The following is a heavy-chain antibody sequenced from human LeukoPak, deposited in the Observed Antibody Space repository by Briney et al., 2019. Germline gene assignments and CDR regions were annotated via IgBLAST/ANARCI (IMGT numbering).Heavy chain of an antibody. V-gene: IGHV1-18*01. CDR3: ARGDSSGSEYYGMDV. CDR2: ISAYNGNT. CDR1: GYTFTSYD. J-gene: IGHJ6*02. Sequence: ASVKVSCKASGYTFTSYDINWVRQATGQGLEWMGWISAYNGNTNYAQKLQGRVTMTTDTSTSTAYMELRSLRSDDTAVYYCARGDSSGSEYYGMDVWGQGTTVTVSS. D-gene: IGHD3-22*01.